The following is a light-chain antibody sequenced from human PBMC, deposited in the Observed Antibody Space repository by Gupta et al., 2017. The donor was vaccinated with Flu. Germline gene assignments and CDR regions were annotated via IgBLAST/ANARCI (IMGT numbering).Light chain of an antibody. Sequence: CNGTSSAVGGDDYVCWFHQTTAQTPNLMIFELSSRSSEITTSFSGTKSGTTASITTSRLQEEGGAYYYCRTETNINYVVVFGGGTKLTVL. CDR3: RTETNINYVVV. J-gene: IGLJ3*02. CDR1: SSAVGGDDY. V-gene: IGLV2-14*01. CDR2: ELS.